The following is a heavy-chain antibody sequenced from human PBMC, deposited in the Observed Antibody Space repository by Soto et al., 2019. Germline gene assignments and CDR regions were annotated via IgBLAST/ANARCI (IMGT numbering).Heavy chain of an antibody. V-gene: IGHV4-31*03. CDR1: GDSISSAGYH. CDR3: ARGLITIFGIVTITHTSDGMDV. D-gene: IGHD3-3*01. CDR2: IFHSGRT. Sequence: PSETLSLTCTVSGDSISSAGYHWSWIRQHPGKGLEWIGYIFHSGRTYYNPSLKSRLSITEDTSKNQFSLKLSSVTAADTAVYYCARGLITIFGIVTITHTSDGMDVWGQGTTVTVSS. J-gene: IGHJ6*02.